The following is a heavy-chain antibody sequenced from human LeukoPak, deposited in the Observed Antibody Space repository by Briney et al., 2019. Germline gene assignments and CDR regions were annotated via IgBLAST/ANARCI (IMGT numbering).Heavy chain of an antibody. V-gene: IGHV1-18*01. Sequence: ASVKVSCKASGYTFTSYGISWVRQAPGQGLEWMGWISAYNGNTNYAQKLQGRVTMTTDTSTSTAYMELRSMRCDEAAVYSCARSDGPTLAYCGGDCEHCVWFDPWGQGTLVTVSS. D-gene: IGHD2-21*02. CDR1: GYTFTSYG. CDR3: ARSDGPTLAYCGGDCEHCVWFDP. J-gene: IGHJ5*02. CDR2: ISAYNGNT.